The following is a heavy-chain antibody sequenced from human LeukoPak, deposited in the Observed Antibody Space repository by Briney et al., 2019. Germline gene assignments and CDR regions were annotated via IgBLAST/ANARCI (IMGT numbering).Heavy chain of an antibody. V-gene: IGHV4-30-2*01. Sequence: SETLSLTCAVSGGSISSGGYSWSAIRQPPAKGLEWIGYLYHSGSTYYNPSLKSRVTISVDRSKNQFSLKLSSVTAADTAVYYCARGDILVPAEIDYWGQGTLVTVSS. J-gene: IGHJ4*02. D-gene: IGHD2-2*01. CDR1: GGSISSGGYS. CDR2: LYHSGST. CDR3: ARGDILVPAEIDY.